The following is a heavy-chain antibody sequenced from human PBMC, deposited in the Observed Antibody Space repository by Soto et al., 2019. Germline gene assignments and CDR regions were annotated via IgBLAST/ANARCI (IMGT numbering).Heavy chain of an antibody. CDR2: IYYSGST. D-gene: IGHD3-3*01. J-gene: IGHJ5*02. CDR3: ARGFPLWFDP. Sequence: SETLSLTCTVSGGSISSGGYYWNWIRQHPGKGLEWIGYIYYSGSTYYNPSLKSRVTISIDTSKNQFSLKLSSVTAADTAVYYCARGFPLWFDPWGQGTLVTVSS. V-gene: IGHV4-31*03. CDR1: GGSISSGGYY.